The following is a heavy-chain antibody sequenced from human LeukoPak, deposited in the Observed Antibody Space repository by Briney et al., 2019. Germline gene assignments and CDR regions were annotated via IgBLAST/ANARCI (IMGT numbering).Heavy chain of an antibody. CDR2: INPNSGGT. CDR1: GYTFTGYY. J-gene: IGHJ5*02. Sequence: GASVKVSCKASGYTFTGYYMHWVRQAPGQGLEWMGRINPNSGGTNYAQKFRGRVTMTRDTSISTAYMELSRLRSDDTAVYYCARADYGDYVWFDPWGQGTLVTVSS. V-gene: IGHV1-2*06. CDR3: ARADYGDYVWFDP. D-gene: IGHD4-17*01.